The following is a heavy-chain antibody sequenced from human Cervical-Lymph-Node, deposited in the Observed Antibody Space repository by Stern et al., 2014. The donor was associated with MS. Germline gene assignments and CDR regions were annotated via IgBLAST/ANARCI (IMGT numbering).Heavy chain of an antibody. Sequence: QLVQSGAKVKKPGSSVKVSCKSSGGISWVRQAPGQGLEWMGWVIPFVETSYYAQKFQGRVTITADTSANTTYLHLSRLTSADTAVYYCARGTGDNWFGPWGQGTLVTVSS. CDR1: GG. V-gene: IGHV1-69*14. CDR2: VIPFVETS. D-gene: IGHD3/OR15-3a*01. J-gene: IGHJ5*02. CDR3: ARGTGDNWFGP.